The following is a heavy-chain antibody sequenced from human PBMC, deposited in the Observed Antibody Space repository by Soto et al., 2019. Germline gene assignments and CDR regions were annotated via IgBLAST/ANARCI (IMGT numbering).Heavy chain of an antibody. CDR3: ARDGPIAAAGPFDY. CDR1: GFTFSSYW. D-gene: IGHD6-13*01. J-gene: IGHJ4*02. V-gene: IGHV3-7*01. CDR2: IKQDGSEK. Sequence: EVQLVESGGGLVQPGGSLRLSCAASGFTFSSYWMSWVRQAPGKGLEWVANIKQDGSEKYYVDSVKGRFTISRDNAKNSLYLQMNSLRAEDTAVYYCARDGPIAAAGPFDYWGQGTVVTVSS.